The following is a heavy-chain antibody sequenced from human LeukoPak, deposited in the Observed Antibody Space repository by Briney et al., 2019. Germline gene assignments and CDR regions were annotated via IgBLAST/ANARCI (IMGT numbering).Heavy chain of an antibody. CDR3: ARGEWWLSRP. Sequence: GGSLRLSCAASGFTFSTYWMTWVRQAPGKGLEWVAKINQGGSESYYVDAVKGRFTISRDNAKNSVFLEMNSLRVEDTAVYYCARGEWWLSRPWGQGTLVTVSS. D-gene: IGHD3-22*01. J-gene: IGHJ5*02. V-gene: IGHV3-7*01. CDR2: INQGGSES. CDR1: GFTFSTYW.